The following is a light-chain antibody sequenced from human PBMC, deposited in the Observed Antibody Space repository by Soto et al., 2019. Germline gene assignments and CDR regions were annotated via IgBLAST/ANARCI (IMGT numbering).Light chain of an antibody. CDR1: QSVSSN. Sequence: EIVMTQSPATLSVSPWERATLSCRASQSVSSNLAWYQQKPGQAPRLLIYGASTRATGIPARFSGSGSGTEFTLTISSPQSEDFAVYYCQQYNNWPRTFGQGTKVDIK. CDR3: QQYNNWPRT. V-gene: IGKV3-15*01. J-gene: IGKJ1*01. CDR2: GAS.